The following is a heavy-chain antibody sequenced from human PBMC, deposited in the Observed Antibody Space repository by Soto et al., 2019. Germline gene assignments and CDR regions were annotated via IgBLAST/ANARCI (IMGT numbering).Heavy chain of an antibody. D-gene: IGHD3-16*01. J-gene: IGHJ4*02. CDR2: IYYSGST. Sequence: QVQLQESGPGLVKPSQTLSLTCTVSGGSISSGGYYWSWIRQHPGNGLEWIGYIYYSGSTYYNPSLKSRVTISVDTSKNQFSLKLSSVTAADTAVYYCARADSVMITFGGAFDYWGQGTLVTVSS. CDR1: GGSISSGGYY. V-gene: IGHV4-31*03. CDR3: ARADSVMITFGGAFDY.